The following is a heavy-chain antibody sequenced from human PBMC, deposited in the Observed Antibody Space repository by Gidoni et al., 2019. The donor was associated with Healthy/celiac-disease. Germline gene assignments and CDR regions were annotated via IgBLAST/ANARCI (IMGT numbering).Heavy chain of an antibody. Sequence: EVQLVESGGGLVQPGGSLRLSCAASGFTFSSYWMSWVRQAPGKGLEWVANIKQDGSEKYYVDSVKGRFTISRDNAKNSLYLQMNSLRAEDTAVYYCARLDYGDYGRYYFDYWGQGTLVTVSS. CDR1: GFTFSSYW. V-gene: IGHV3-7*03. CDR2: IKQDGSEK. CDR3: ARLDYGDYGRYYFDY. J-gene: IGHJ4*02. D-gene: IGHD4-17*01.